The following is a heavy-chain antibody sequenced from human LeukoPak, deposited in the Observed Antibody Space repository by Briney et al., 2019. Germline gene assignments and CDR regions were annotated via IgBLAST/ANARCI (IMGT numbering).Heavy chain of an antibody. CDR3: ASTRPPITLARGGLDY. CDR2: IHYDGGIE. CDR1: RFTLINNG. D-gene: IGHD3-10*01. V-gene: IGHV3-30*02. Sequence: GGSLRLSCAASRFTLINNGMHWVRQAPGKGLEWVGFIHYDGGIEYYADSVKGRFTISRDTSKNTLFLQMNSLRAEDTAVYYCASTRPPITLARGGLDYWGQGTLVTVSS. J-gene: IGHJ4*02.